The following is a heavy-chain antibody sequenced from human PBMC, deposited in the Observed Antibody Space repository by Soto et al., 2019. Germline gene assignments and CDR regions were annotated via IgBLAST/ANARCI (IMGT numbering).Heavy chain of an antibody. J-gene: IGHJ6*02. V-gene: IGHV4-31*03. CDR3: ARAKLTHPHYYYGMDV. D-gene: IGHD1-7*01. CDR2: IYYSGST. Sequence: PSESLSLTSTVSGGSISIGAYYCNWTRQHPGKGLEWIGYIYYSGSTYYNPSLKSRVTISVDTSKNQFSLKLSSVTAADTAVYYCARAKLTHPHYYYGMDVWGQGTTVTVSS. CDR1: GGSISIGAYY.